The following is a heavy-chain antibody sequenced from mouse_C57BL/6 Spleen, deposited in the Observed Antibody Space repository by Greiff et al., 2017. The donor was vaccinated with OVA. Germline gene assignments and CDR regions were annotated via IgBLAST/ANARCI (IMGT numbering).Heavy chain of an antibody. CDR1: GYTFTDYE. CDR3: TRGGGLLRLYWYFDV. CDR2: IDPETGGT. V-gene: IGHV1-15*01. Sequence: QVQLQQSGAELVRPGASVTLSCKASGYTFTDYEMHWVKQTPVHGLEWIGAIDPETGGTAYNQKFKGKAILTADKSSSTAYMELRSLTSEDSAVYYCTRGGGLLRLYWYFDVWGTGTTVTVSS. D-gene: IGHD1-1*01. J-gene: IGHJ1*03.